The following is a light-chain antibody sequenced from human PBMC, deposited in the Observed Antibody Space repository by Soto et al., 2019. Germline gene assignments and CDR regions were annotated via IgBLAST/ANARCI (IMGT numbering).Light chain of an antibody. CDR2: DAS. CDR3: QQRSNWPSIT. CDR1: QSVSSS. V-gene: IGKV3-11*01. Sequence: EIVLTQSPATLSLSPGERATLSCRASQSVSSSLAWYQQKPGQAPRLLIYDASNRATGIPARFSGSGSGTDFTLTISSLEPEDFVAYYCQQRSNWPSITFGQGTRLEIK. J-gene: IGKJ5*01.